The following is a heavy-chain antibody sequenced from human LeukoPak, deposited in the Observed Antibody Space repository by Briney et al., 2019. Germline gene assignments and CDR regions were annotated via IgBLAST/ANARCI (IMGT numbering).Heavy chain of an antibody. Sequence: GGSLRLSCVASGFTFTNYWMSWVRQAPGKGLEWVANIKQDGSEKYYVDSVKGRFTISRDNAKNSLYLQMNSLRAEDTAIYYCVKTLHYGHFGKFDSWGQGTLVTVSS. CDR2: IKQDGSEK. J-gene: IGHJ4*02. V-gene: IGHV3-7*03. D-gene: IGHD4-17*01. CDR3: VKTLHYGHFGKFDS. CDR1: GFTFTNYW.